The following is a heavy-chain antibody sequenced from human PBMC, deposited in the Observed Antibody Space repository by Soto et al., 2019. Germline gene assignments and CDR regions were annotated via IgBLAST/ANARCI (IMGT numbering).Heavy chain of an antibody. CDR3: ARHSNRNYGLYYFDY. CDR2: IYYSGST. J-gene: IGHJ4*02. V-gene: IGHV4-30-4*07. D-gene: IGHD4-4*01. Sequence: SETLSVTCAVAGGSISSGGYSWSWIRQPPGKGLEWIGYIYYSGSTKYKPSLKSRVTISVDTSKNQFSLKVSSATAADTAVYYCARHSNRNYGLYYFDYWGLGALVTVSS. CDR1: GGSISSGGYS.